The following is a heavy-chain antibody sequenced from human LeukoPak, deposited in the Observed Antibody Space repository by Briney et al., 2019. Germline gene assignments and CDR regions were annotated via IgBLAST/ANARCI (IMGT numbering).Heavy chain of an antibody. V-gene: IGHV5-51*01. D-gene: IGHD6-6*01. CDR2: IYPGDSDT. J-gene: IGHJ4*02. CDR3: ARQGSSSSGIDY. CDR1: GYTFTNYW. Sequence: GESLKISCKASGYTFTNYWIGWVRQMPGKGLEWMGIIYPGDSDTRYSPSFRGQVIISADKSIRTAYLQWTSLKASDTAMYYCARQGSSSSGIDYWGQGTLVTVSS.